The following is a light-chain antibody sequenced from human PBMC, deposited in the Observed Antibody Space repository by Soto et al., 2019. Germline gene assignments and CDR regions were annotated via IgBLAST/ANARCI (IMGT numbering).Light chain of an antibody. Sequence: DIQMTQSPSSVSASVGDRVIITCRASQNINRWLAWYQQKPGKAPQLLIYATSTLNSGVPSRFSGSGSGTDFTLTVSSLQPEDFATYYCQQANSFPHTLGGGTRVEIK. V-gene: IGKV1-12*01. CDR3: QQANSFPHT. J-gene: IGKJ4*01. CDR2: ATS. CDR1: QNINRW.